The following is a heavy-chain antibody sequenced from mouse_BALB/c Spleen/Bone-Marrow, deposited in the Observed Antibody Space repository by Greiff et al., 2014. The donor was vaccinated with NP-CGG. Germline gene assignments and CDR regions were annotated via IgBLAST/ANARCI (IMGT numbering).Heavy chain of an antibody. CDR3: ARDHFDH. J-gene: IGHJ2*01. Sequence: QVQLQQSGAELMKPGASVKISCKATGYTFGSYWIEWIKQRPGHGLEWIGEILPGSVTTNYNGRFKGKATFTADTSSNTAYMQLSSLTSEDSAVYYCARDHFDHWGPGNTLTVSS. CDR2: ILPGSVTT. V-gene: IGHV1-9*01. CDR1: GYTFGSYW.